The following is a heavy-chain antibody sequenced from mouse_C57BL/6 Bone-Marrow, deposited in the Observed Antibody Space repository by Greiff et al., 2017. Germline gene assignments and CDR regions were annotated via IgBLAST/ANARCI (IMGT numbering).Heavy chain of an antibody. D-gene: IGHD2-2*01. J-gene: IGHJ2*01. CDR2: IYPGDGDT. Sequence: QLQQSGPELVKPGASVKISCKASGYAFSSSWMNWVKPRPGKGLEWIGRIYPGDGDTNYNGKFKGKATLTADKSSSTAYMQLSSLTSEDSAVYFCARNGYYFDYWGQGTTLTVSS. V-gene: IGHV1-82*01. CDR3: ARNGYYFDY. CDR1: GYAFSSSW.